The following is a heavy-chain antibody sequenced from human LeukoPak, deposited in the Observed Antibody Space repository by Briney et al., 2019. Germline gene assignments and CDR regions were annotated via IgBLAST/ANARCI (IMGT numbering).Heavy chain of an antibody. CDR3: ARGLGYCSSTSCYKPDWFDP. CDR1: GFTFSSYS. D-gene: IGHD2-2*02. J-gene: IGHJ5*02. V-gene: IGHV3-21*01. CDR2: ISSSSSYI. Sequence: AGGSLRLSCAASGFTFSSYSMNWVRQAPGKGLEWVSSISSSSSYIYYADSVKGRFTISRDNAKNSLYLQMNSLRAEDTAVYYCARGLGYCSSTSCYKPDWFDPWGQGTLVTVSS.